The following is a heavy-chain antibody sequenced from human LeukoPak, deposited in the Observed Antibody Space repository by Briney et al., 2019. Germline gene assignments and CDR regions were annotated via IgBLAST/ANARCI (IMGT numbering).Heavy chain of an antibody. V-gene: IGHV4-59*12. CDR1: GGSISSYY. CDR2: IYHSGST. CDR3: ARDGGITIFGVVKPRPDY. J-gene: IGHJ4*02. D-gene: IGHD3-3*01. Sequence: SETLSLTCTVSGGSISSYYWSWIRQPPGKGLEWIGYIYHSGSTYYNPSLKSRVTISVDRSKNQFSLKLSSVTAADTAVYYCARDGGITIFGVVKPRPDYWGQGTLVTVSS.